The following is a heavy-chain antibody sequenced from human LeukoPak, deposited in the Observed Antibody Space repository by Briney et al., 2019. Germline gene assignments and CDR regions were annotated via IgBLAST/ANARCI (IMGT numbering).Heavy chain of an antibody. J-gene: IGHJ4*02. CDR1: GYTFSDFY. V-gene: IGHV1-2*02. CDR2: ITPKSGDT. CDR3: ARVRLADERAWAY. D-gene: IGHD3-3*02. Sequence: ASVKVSCKASGYTFSDFYIHWVRQAPGQGLEYVGWITPKSGDTYSPQRFQGRVTMTRDASISTAYMELSSLRSDDTTVYFCARVRLADERAWAYWGQGTLVTVSS.